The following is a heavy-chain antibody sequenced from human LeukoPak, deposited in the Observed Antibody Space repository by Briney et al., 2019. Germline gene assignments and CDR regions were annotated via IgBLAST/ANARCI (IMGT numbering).Heavy chain of an antibody. V-gene: IGHV3-20*04. D-gene: IGHD6-19*01. Sequence: GGSLRLSCAASEFTFSNYYMHWVRQATGKGLEWISGINWNGGSTGYADSLKGRFTISRDNAKNSLYLQMNSLRAEDTALYYCARERYSSGWYFLFAQDAFDIWGQGTMVTVSS. J-gene: IGHJ3*02. CDR2: INWNGGST. CDR3: ARERYSSGWYFLFAQDAFDI. CDR1: EFTFSNYY.